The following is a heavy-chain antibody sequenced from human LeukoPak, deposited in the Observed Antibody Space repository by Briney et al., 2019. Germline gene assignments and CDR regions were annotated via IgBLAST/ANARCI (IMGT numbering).Heavy chain of an antibody. CDR2: VYYSGST. CDR1: GDSFSNYY. J-gene: IGHJ5*01. Sequence: ASETLSLTCSVSGDSFSNYYWTWNRQPPGKGLEWIGYVYYSGSTNYNPSLKTRLHLSVDTSKNRFSLKLSSVTAADTAVYYCASSPRLTTSWFLFDSWGHGTLVTVSS. V-gene: IGHV4-59*08. D-gene: IGHD2-2*01. CDR3: ASSPRLTTSWFLFDS.